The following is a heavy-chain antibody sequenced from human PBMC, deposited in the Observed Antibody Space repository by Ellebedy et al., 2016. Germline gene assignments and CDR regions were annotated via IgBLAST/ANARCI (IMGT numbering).Heavy chain of an antibody. CDR1: GFTFSSYG. CDR3: ARGGGSKGYSSSPPLDY. D-gene: IGHD6-6*01. J-gene: IGHJ4*02. CDR2: IWYDGSNK. V-gene: IGHV3-33*01. Sequence: GGSLRLSCAASGFTFSSYGMHWVRQAPGKGLEWVAVIWYDGSNKYYADSVKGRFTISRDNSKNTLYLQMNSLRAEDTAVYYCARGGGSKGYSSSPPLDYWGQGTLVTVSS.